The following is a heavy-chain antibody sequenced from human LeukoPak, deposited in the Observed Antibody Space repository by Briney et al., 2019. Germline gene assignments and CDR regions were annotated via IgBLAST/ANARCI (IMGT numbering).Heavy chain of an antibody. CDR3: VRGYSANYGRFAP. V-gene: IGHV4-59*01. J-gene: IGHJ5*02. D-gene: IGHD1-26*01. CDR1: GGAISTFY. CDR2: IFYTGST. Sequence: PSETLSLTCTVSGGAISTFYWSWIRQPPGKGLEWIGYIFYTGSTNYNPSLKSRVIISVGTSKNQLSLQLSSVTTADTAVYYCVRGYSANYGRFAPRAEGVLVTVSS.